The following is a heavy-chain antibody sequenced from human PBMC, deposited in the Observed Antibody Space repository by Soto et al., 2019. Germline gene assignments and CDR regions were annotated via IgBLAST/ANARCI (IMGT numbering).Heavy chain of an antibody. CDR3: AREGQVAVAGYYYYGMDV. CDR1: GYTFTGYY. D-gene: IGHD6-19*01. CDR2: INPNSGGT. Sequence: GASVKVSCRASGYTFTGYYMHWVRQAPGQGLEWMGWINPNSGGTNYAQKFQGWVTMTRDTSISTAYMELSRLRSDDTAVYYCAREGQVAVAGYYYYGMDVWGQGTTVTSP. J-gene: IGHJ6*02. V-gene: IGHV1-2*04.